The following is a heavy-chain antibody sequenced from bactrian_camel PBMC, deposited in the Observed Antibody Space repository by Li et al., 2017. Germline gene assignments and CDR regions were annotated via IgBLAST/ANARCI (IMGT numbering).Heavy chain of an antibody. V-gene: IGHV3-2*01. CDR1: GFTFSSYY. D-gene: IGHD6*01. Sequence: HVQLVESGGGLVQPGGSLRLSCAASGFTFSSYYMSWVRQAPGKGLEWVSSIRSDGTRTFYANSVKGRFTISRDNAKNTVYLQMNSLKSEDAALYYCAADYRYGGSWYDYWGQGTQVTVS. J-gene: IGHJ4*01. CDR2: IRSDGTRT. CDR3: AADYRYGGSWYDY.